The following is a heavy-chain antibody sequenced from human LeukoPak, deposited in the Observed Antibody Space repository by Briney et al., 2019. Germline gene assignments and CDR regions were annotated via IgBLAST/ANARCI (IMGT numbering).Heavy chain of an antibody. Sequence: SETLSLTCAVSGYSISSGYYWCWIRQPPGKGLEWFGTIYQGVSTNYNPSLKSRVTISVDTSKNQFSLNLSSVTAADTAVYYCARRVFPDYFDYWGQGTLVTVSS. CDR3: ARRVFPDYFDY. D-gene: IGHD3-10*01. V-gene: IGHV4-38-2*01. CDR2: IYQGVST. CDR1: GYSISSGYY. J-gene: IGHJ4*02.